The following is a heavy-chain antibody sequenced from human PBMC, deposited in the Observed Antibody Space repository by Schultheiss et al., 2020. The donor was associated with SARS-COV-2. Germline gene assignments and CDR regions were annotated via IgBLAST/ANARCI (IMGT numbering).Heavy chain of an antibody. CDR1: GFTFSSYA. J-gene: IGHJ4*02. Sequence: GGSLRLSCAASGFTFSSYAMHWVRQAPGKGLEWVAVISYDGSNKYYADSVKGRFTISRDNSKNTLYLQMSSLRAEDTAVYYCVKDRGSVATIMEGFDYWGQGTLVTVSS. D-gene: IGHD5-12*01. CDR2: ISYDGSNK. CDR3: VKDRGSVATIMEGFDY. V-gene: IGHV3-30*14.